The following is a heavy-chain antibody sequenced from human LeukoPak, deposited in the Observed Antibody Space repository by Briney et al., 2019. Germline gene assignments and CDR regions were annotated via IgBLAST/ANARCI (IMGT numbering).Heavy chain of an antibody. Sequence: KPSETLSLTCIVSGGSISGSSYYWGWIRQPPGKGLEWIGSIYYNGGTQYNPSLKSRATISVDTSKNQFSLKLSSVTAADTAVYYCARRGCSSTSCYSLSFDPWGQGTLVTVSS. CDR1: GGSISGSSYY. D-gene: IGHD2-2*01. J-gene: IGHJ5*02. V-gene: IGHV4-39*01. CDR2: IYYNGGT. CDR3: ARRGCSSTSCYSLSFDP.